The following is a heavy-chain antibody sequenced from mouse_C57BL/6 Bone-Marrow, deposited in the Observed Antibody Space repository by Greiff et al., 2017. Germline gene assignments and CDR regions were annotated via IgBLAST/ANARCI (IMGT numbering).Heavy chain of an antibody. J-gene: IGHJ3*01. CDR3: ARNFRFAY. CDR2: IYPRSGNT. Sequence: QVQLKQSGAELARPGASVKLSCKASGYTFTSYGISWVKQRTGQGLEWIGEIYPRSGNTYYNEKFKGKATPTADKSSSTAYMELRSLTSEDSAVYFCARNFRFAYWGQGTLVTVSA. CDR1: GYTFTSYG. V-gene: IGHV1-81*01.